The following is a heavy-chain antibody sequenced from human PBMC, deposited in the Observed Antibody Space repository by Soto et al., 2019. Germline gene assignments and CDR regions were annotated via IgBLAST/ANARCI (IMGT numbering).Heavy chain of an antibody. CDR1: GDNMSSSDYY. J-gene: IGHJ4*02. CDR2: IYYSGST. V-gene: IGHV4-39*01. D-gene: IGHD6-19*01. Sequence: PSETLSLTCAVSGDNMSSSDYYWGWIRQPPGKGLEWIGSIYYSGSTYYNPSLQSRVAISVDTSKNPFSLKLKSVTAADTAIYYCARRTVNIRTFYSGLKTHCFDYWGQGAPVTVSS. CDR3: ARRTVNIRTFYSGLKTHCFDY.